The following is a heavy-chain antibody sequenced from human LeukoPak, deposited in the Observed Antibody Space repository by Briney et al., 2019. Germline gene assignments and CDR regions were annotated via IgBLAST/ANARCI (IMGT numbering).Heavy chain of an antibody. CDR1: GGSISSSSYY. CDR2: IYYSGST. D-gene: IGHD3-3*01. CDR3: AKVVGVVNFQFDY. V-gene: IGHV4-39*07. J-gene: IGHJ4*02. Sequence: PSETLSLTCTVSGGSISSSSYYWGWIRQPPGKGLEWIGSIYYSGSTNYNPSLKSRVTISVDTSKNQFSLKLSSVTAADTAVYYCAKVVGVVNFQFDYWGQGTLVTVSS.